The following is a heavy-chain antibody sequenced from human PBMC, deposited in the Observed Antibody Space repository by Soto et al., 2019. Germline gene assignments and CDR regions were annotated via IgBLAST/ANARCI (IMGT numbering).Heavy chain of an antibody. Sequence: QITLKESGPTLVKPTQTLTLTCTFSGFSLSTSGVGVGWIRQPPGKALEGLAIIYWDDEKRYSPSLKTRLTVTKDTSKNQVVLTMTNVDPVDTATYYCAHRAYFDSGKQFDYWGQGTLVSVSS. D-gene: IGHD3-10*01. V-gene: IGHV2-5*02. J-gene: IGHJ4*02. CDR2: IYWDDEK. CDR3: AHRAYFDSGKQFDY. CDR1: GFSLSTSGVG.